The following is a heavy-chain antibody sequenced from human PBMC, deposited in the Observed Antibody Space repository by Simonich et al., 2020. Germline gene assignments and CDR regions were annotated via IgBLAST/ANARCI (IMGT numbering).Heavy chain of an antibody. J-gene: IGHJ5*02. V-gene: IGHV3-30*07. CDR3: ARDRNWGWFDP. Sequence: QVQLVESGGGVVQPGRSLRLSCAASGFTFISYAMHWVRQAPGKGRGGVAVIANDGSNNYYADSVKGRFTISRDNSKNTLYLQMNSLRAEDTAVYYCARDRNWGWFDPWGQGTLVTVSS. CDR2: IANDGSNN. D-gene: IGHD7-27*01. CDR1: GFTFISYA.